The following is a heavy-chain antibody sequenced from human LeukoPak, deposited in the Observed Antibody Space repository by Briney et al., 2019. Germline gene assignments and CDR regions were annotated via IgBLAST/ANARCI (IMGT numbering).Heavy chain of an antibody. J-gene: IGHJ4*02. CDR1: GFTFSSYW. V-gene: IGHV3-74*01. CDR2: INSDGSST. CDR3: AKEGPSGGSSLDY. D-gene: IGHD6-13*01. Sequence: PGGSLRLSCAASGFTFSSYWMHWVRQAPGKGLVWVSRINSDGSSTSYADSVKGRFTISRDNSKNTLYLQMNSLRAEDTAVYYCAKEGPSGGSSLDYWGQGTLVTVSS.